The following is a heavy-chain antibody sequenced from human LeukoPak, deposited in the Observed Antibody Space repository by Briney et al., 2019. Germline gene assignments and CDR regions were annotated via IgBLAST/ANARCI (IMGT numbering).Heavy chain of an antibody. CDR2: ITGRTSNT. V-gene: IGHV3-11*05. CDR1: GFTFSGYY. D-gene: IGHD4-17*01. Sequence: GGSLRLSCAASGFTFSGYYMTWIRQAPGRGLEWISCITGRTSNTNYADSVKGRFTISRDNAKNSLYLQMNSLRVEDTAVYYCARGNYGEDYWGQGALVIVTS. J-gene: IGHJ4*02. CDR3: ARGNYGEDY.